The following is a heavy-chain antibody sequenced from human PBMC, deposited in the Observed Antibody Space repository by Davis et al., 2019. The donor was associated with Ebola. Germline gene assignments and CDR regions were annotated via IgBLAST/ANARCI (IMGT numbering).Heavy chain of an antibody. CDR1: GGSFSGYY. J-gene: IGHJ6*03. CDR3: ASELRNYYYMDV. D-gene: IGHD1-7*01. Sequence: SQTLSLTCAVHGGSFSGYYWSWIRQPPGKGLEWIGEINHSGSTNYNPSLKSRVTISVDTSKNQFSLKLSSVTAADTAVYYCASELRNYYYMDVWGKGTTVTVSS. V-gene: IGHV4-34*01. CDR2: INHSGST.